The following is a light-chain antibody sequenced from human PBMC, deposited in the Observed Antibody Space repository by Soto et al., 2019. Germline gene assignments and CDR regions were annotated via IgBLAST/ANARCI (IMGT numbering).Light chain of an antibody. J-gene: IGLJ1*01. CDR2: DVS. V-gene: IGLV2-14*01. CDR1: SSDVGGYNY. Sequence: QSALTQPASVSGSPGQSITISCTGTSSDVGGYNYVSWYQQHPGKAPKLMIYDVSNRPSGVSNRFSGSKSGNTASLTISGLQAEDEADYYCSSYTSSSTLYVFGTGNQLTVL. CDR3: SSYTSSSTLYV.